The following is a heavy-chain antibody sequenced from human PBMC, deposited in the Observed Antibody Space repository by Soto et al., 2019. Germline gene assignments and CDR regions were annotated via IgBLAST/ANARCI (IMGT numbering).Heavy chain of an antibody. CDR1: GFTFSSYG. V-gene: IGHV3-30*18. J-gene: IGHJ4*02. CDR3: AKGFGGFDY. CDR2: ISYDGSNK. D-gene: IGHD3-10*01. Sequence: QVQLVESGGGVVQPGRSLRLSCAASGFTFSSYGMHWVRQAPGKGLEWVAVISYDGSNKYYADSVKGRFTISRDNSKNTLYLQMNSLRAEDTAVYYCAKGFGGFDYWGQGTLVTVSS.